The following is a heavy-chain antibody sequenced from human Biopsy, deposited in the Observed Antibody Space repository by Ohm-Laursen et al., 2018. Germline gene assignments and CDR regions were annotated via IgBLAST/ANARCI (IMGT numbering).Heavy chain of an antibody. D-gene: IGHD2-2*01. CDR1: GGSVSSGSHY. J-gene: IGHJ4*02. V-gene: IGHV4-61*01. CDR2: IYYNGSS. Sequence: SETLSLTCPVSGGSVSSGSHYWSWIRQPPGKGLEWIGFIYYNGSSKYNPSLKSRVTISVDTSKNQFSLRLIYVTAADTAAYYCARMPHFDYWGQGILVTVSS. CDR3: ARMPHFDY.